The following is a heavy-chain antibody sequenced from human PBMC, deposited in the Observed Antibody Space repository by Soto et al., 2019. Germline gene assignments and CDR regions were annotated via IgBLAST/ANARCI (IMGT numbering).Heavy chain of an antibody. V-gene: IGHV3-23*01. D-gene: IGHD6-19*01. Sequence: GGSLRLSCAASGFTFSSCGMSWLRQAPGKGLEWVSSISDNGGSTYYADSVKGRLSTSRDNSKNTLFLQVNSLRAEDTAVYFCAKIAVRGKWYFDYWGTGTLVTVSS. CDR3: AKIAVRGKWYFDY. CDR1: GFTFSSCG. J-gene: IGHJ4*02. CDR2: ISDNGGST.